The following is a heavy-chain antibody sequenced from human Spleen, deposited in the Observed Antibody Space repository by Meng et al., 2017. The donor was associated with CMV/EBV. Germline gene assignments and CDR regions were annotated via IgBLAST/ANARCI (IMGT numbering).Heavy chain of an antibody. CDR2: IRLDENNK. CDR1: GFTSSSYG. D-gene: IGHD3-3*01. J-gene: IGHJ4*02. CDR3: ARSLRFLEWLSLDY. V-gene: IGHV3-30*02. Sequence: GGSLRLSCAASGFTSSSYGMHWVRQAPGKGLEWVTFIRLDENNKYYADSVKGRFTISRDNSKNTLYLQMNSLRAEDTAVYYCARSLRFLEWLSLDYWGQGTLVTVSS.